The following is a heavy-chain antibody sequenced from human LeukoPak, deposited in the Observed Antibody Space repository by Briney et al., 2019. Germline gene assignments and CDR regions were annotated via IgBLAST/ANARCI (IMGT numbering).Heavy chain of an antibody. CDR1: GFTFSDYY. J-gene: IGHJ3*02. CDR3: ARAINDAFDI. CDR2: ITSSGSAI. D-gene: IGHD2-2*01. Sequence: GGSLRLSCAASGFTFSDYYRGWVRQAPGKGLEWVSYITSSGSAIYSADSVKGRFTISRDNARNLLYLQMNSLRPEDTAVYYCARAINDAFDIWGQGTMVTISS. V-gene: IGHV3-11*04.